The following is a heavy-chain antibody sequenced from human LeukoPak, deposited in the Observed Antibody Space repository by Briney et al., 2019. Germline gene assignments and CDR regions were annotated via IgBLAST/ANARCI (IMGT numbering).Heavy chain of an antibody. CDR1: GFTFSSNY. V-gene: IGHV3-53*01. D-gene: IGHD5-12*01. CDR3: ARGQGYSGYADYYYYGMDV. J-gene: IGHJ6*04. Sequence: GGSLRLSCAASGFTFSSNYMSWVRQAPGKGLEWVSVIYSGGSTYYSDSVKGRFTISRDNSKNTQYLQMNSLRAEDTAVYYCARGQGYSGYADYYYYGMDVWGKGTTVTVPS. CDR2: IYSGGST.